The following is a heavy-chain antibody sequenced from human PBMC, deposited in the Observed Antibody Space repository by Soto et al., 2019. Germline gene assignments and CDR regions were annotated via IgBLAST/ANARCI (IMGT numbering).Heavy chain of an antibody. J-gene: IGHJ6*02. D-gene: IGHD6-19*01. CDR1: GYTFTSYG. V-gene: IGHV1-18*01. Sequence: GASVKVSCKASGYTFTSYGISWVRQAPGQGLEWMGWISAYNGNTNYAQKLQGRVTMTTDTSTSTAYMELRSLRSDDTAVYYCARAGVYSGWPTTMQYYYGMDVWGQGTTVTVSS. CDR2: ISAYNGNT. CDR3: ARAGVYSGWPTTMQYYYGMDV.